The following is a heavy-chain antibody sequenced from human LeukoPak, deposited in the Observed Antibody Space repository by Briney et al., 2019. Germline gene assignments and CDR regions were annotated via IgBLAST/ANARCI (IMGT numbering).Heavy chain of an antibody. CDR3: ARDRGGGGGMDV. CDR2: IYFSGST. CDR1: GGSISSYY. V-gene: IGHV4-59*01. Sequence: SETLSLTCTVSGGSISSYYCSWIRQPPGKGLEWIGYIYFSGSTNYNPSLESRVTISVDTSKNQFSLKLSSVTAADTAVYYCARDRGGGGGMDVWGQGTTVTVSS. D-gene: IGHD3-16*01. J-gene: IGHJ6*02.